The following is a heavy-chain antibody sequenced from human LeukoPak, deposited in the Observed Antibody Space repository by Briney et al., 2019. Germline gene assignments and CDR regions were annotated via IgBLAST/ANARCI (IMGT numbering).Heavy chain of an antibody. CDR2: IGGDGDRK. Sequence: GGSLRLSCAASGLTFSTYWMTWVRQAPGKGLEWLANIGGDGDRKFYVDSVKGRFTISRDNAENSLYLQMNSLRVEDTAVYYCARDRGWRLLDYWGQGTLVTVSS. V-gene: IGHV3-7*01. CDR1: GLTFSTYW. CDR3: ARDRGWRLLDY. D-gene: IGHD6-25*01. J-gene: IGHJ4*02.